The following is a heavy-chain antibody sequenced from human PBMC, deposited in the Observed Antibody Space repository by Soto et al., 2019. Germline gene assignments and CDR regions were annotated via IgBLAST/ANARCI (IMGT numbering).Heavy chain of an antibody. CDR2: IWYDGSNK. Sequence: ESGGGVVQPGRSLRLSCAASGFTFSSYGMHWVRQAPGKGLEWVAVIWYDGSNKYYADSVEGRFTISRDNSKNTLYLQMNSLRAEDTAVYYCAREGKTTVTTGYGYWGQGTLVTVSS. V-gene: IGHV3-33*01. J-gene: IGHJ4*02. D-gene: IGHD4-17*01. CDR3: AREGKTTVTTGYGY. CDR1: GFTFSSYG.